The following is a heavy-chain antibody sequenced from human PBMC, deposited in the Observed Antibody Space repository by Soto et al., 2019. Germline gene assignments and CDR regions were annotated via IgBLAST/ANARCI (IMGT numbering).Heavy chain of an antibody. Sequence: NPSETLSLTCTVSGGSISSGDYYWSWIRQPPGKGLEWIGYIYCSGSTYYNPSLKSRVTISVDTSKNQFSLKLSSVTAADTAVYYCARDRAGYYDSSGYPNYGMDVWGQGTTVTVSS. D-gene: IGHD3-22*01. V-gene: IGHV4-30-4*01. CDR3: ARDRAGYYDSSGYPNYGMDV. CDR1: GGSISSGDYY. J-gene: IGHJ6*02. CDR2: IYCSGST.